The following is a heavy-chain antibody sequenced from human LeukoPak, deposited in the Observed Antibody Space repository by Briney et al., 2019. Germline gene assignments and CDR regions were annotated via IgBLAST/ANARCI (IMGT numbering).Heavy chain of an antibody. J-gene: IGHJ4*02. CDR1: GFTFSSYA. CDR2: ISCSGGST. Sequence: PGGSLRLSCAASGFTFSSYAMSWVRQAPGKGLEWVSAISCSGGSTYYADSVKGRFTISRDNAKNTLYLQMNSLRAEDTAVYYCAKDRSNGYYFDYWGQGTLVTVSS. CDR3: AKDRSNGYYFDY. V-gene: IGHV3-23*01. D-gene: IGHD4/OR15-4a*01.